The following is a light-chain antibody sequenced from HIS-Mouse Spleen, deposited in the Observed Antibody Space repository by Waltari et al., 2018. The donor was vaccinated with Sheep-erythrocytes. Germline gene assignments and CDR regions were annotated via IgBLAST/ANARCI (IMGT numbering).Light chain of an antibody. Sequence: EILMTQSPATLSVSPGERATRSCRASQSVSRNLAWYQQKPGQAPRLLIYGAATRATGIPARFSGSGSGTEFTLTISSMQSEDFAVYYCQQYKNWPAWTFGQGTQVEIK. J-gene: IGKJ1*01. CDR1: QSVSRN. CDR2: GAA. CDR3: QQYKNWPAWT. V-gene: IGKV3-15*01.